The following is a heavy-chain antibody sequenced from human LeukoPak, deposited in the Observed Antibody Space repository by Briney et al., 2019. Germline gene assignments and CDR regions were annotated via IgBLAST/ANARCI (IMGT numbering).Heavy chain of an antibody. J-gene: IGHJ5*02. Sequence: SETLSLTCTVSGVSISSYYWSWIRQPAGKGLEWIGRIHTTGSTNYNPSLKSRVTMSVDTSKNQFSLKLSSVTAADTAVYYCATQVAAAGYANWFDPWGQGTLVTVSS. CDR3: ATQVAAAGYANWFDP. CDR2: IHTTGST. CDR1: GVSISSYY. V-gene: IGHV4-4*07. D-gene: IGHD6-13*01.